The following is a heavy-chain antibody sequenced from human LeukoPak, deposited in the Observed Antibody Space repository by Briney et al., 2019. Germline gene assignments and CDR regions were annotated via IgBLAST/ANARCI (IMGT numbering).Heavy chain of an antibody. V-gene: IGHV1-2*06. CDR3: ARAAYYYDSSGSIKDAFDI. CDR1: GGTFSSYA. Sequence: ASVEVSCKASGGTFSSYAISWVRQAPGQGLEWMGRINPNSGGTNYAQKFQGRVTMTRDTSISTAYMELSRLRSDDTAVYYCARAAYYYDSSGSIKDAFDIWGQGTMVTVSS. D-gene: IGHD3-22*01. J-gene: IGHJ3*02. CDR2: INPNSGGT.